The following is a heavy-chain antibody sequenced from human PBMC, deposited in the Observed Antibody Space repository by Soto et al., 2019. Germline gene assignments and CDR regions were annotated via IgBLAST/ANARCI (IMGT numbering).Heavy chain of an antibody. J-gene: IGHJ5*02. CDR3: AREHGSGSYYQDWFDP. Sequence: QVQLVQSWAEVKKPGSSVKVSCKASGGTFSSYAISWVRQAPGQGLEWMGGIIPIFGTANYAQKFQGRVTITADKSTSTAYMELSSLRSEDTAVYYCAREHGSGSYYQDWFDPWGQGTLVTVSS. CDR2: IIPIFGTA. V-gene: IGHV1-69*06. D-gene: IGHD3-10*01. CDR1: GGTFSSYA.